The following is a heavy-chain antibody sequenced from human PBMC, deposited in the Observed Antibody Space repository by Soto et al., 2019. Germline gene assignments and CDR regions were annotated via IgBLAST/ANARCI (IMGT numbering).Heavy chain of an antibody. D-gene: IGHD2-2*01. CDR1: GYTFTSYA. J-gene: IGHJ5*02. Sequence: ASVKVSCKASGYTFTSYAMHWVRQAPGQRLEWMGWINAGNGNTKYSQKFQGRVTITRDTSASTAYMELSSLRSEDTAVYYCARDHGVVVPAANLYVWFDPWGQGTLVTVSS. V-gene: IGHV1-3*01. CDR2: INAGNGNT. CDR3: ARDHGVVVPAANLYVWFDP.